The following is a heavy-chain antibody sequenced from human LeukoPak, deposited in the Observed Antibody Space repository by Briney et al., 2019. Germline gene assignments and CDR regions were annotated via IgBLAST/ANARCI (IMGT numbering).Heavy chain of an antibody. CDR2: IYYSGST. J-gene: IGHJ4*02. CDR3: ARDQFSGSFDY. CDR1: GGSISSYY. V-gene: IGHV4-59*01. Sequence: SETLSLTCTVSGGSISSYYWSWIRQTPGKGLEWIGYIYYSGSTNYNPSLKNRVTISVDTSKNQFSLKLSSVTAADTAVYYCARDQFSGSFDYWGQGTLVTVSS. D-gene: IGHD1-26*01.